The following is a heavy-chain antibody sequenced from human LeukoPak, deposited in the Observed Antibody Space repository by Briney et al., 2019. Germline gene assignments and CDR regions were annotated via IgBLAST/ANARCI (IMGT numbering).Heavy chain of an antibody. Sequence: GGSLRLSCAASGFTFSSYAMHWVRQAPGKGLEWVAVISYDGSNKYYADSVKGRFTISRDNSKNTLYLQMNSLRAEDTAVYYCARDWSRRAMVLRVAYYFDYWGQGTLVTVSS. V-gene: IGHV3-30-3*01. CDR1: GFTFSSYA. CDR2: ISYDGSNK. CDR3: ARDWSRRAMVLRVAYYFDY. J-gene: IGHJ4*02. D-gene: IGHD3-10*01.